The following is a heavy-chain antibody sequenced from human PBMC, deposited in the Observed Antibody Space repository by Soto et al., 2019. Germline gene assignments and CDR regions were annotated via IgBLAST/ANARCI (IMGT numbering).Heavy chain of an antibody. CDR1: GGTFSSYA. J-gene: IGHJ3*02. D-gene: IGHD7-27*01. CDR3: ARVSTGDYLSRLVIWRSEGNDAFDI. CDR2: IIPIFGTA. V-gene: IGHV1-69*13. Sequence: SVKVSCKAPGGTFSSYAISWVRQAPGQGLEWMGGIIPIFGTANYAQKFQGRVTITADESTSTAYMELSSLRSEDTAVYYCARVSTGDYLSRLVIWRSEGNDAFDIWGQGTMVTVSS.